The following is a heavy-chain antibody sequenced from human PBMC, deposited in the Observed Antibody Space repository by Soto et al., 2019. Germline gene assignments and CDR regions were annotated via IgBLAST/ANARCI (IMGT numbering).Heavy chain of an antibody. J-gene: IGHJ4*02. D-gene: IGHD3-9*01. CDR3: ARAPIRYFDWRFDY. Sequence: ASVQVSCKASGYTFTGYYMHWVRQAPGQGLEWMGWINPNSGGTNYAQKFQGWVTMTRDTSISTAYMELSRLRSDDTAVYYCARAPIRYFDWRFDYWGQGTLVTVSS. CDR2: INPNSGGT. V-gene: IGHV1-2*04. CDR1: GYTFTGYY.